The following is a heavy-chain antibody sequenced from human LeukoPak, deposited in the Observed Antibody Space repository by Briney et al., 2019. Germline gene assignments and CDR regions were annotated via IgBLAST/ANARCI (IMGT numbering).Heavy chain of an antibody. J-gene: IGHJ5*02. D-gene: IGHD6-13*01. CDR3: ARLEGIAAAGRGWFDP. CDR2: SYYSGST. V-gene: IGHV4-39*01. CDR1: GGSISSSSYY. Sequence: SETLSLTCTVSGGSISSSSYYWGWIRQPPGKGLEWLGSSYYSGSTYYNPSLKSRVTISVDTSKNQFSLKLSSVTAADTAVYYCARLEGIAAAGRGWFDPWGQGTLVTVSS.